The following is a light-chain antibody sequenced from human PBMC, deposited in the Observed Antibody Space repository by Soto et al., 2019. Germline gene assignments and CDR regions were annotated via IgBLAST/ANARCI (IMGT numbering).Light chain of an antibody. CDR2: EVS. CDR1: SSDGGSYNL. V-gene: IGLV2-23*02. CDR3: CSYAGSSTPYV. Sequence: LSRAAYGCRSPCAACPITKKKNSSDGGSYNLVSWYQQHPGKAPKLMIYEVSKRPSGVSNRFSGSKSGNTASLTISGLQAEDEADYYCCSYAGSSTPYVFGTGTKVTVL. J-gene: IGLJ1*01.